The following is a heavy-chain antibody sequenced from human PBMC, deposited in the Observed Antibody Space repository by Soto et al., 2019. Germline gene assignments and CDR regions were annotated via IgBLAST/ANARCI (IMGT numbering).Heavy chain of an antibody. D-gene: IGHD3-3*01. J-gene: IGHJ4*02. CDR2: ISYDGSNK. CDR1: GFTFSSYG. CDR3: AKGGLPGSLLEWSY. V-gene: IGHV3-30*18. Sequence: GGSLRLSCAASGFTFSSYGMHWVRQAPGKGLEWVAVISYDGSNKYYADSVKGRFTISRDNSKNKLYLQMNSLRAEDTAVYYCAKGGLPGSLLEWSYWGQGTLVTVSS.